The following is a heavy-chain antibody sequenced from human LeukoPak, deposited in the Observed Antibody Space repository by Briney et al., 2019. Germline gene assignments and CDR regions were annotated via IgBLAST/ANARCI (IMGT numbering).Heavy chain of an antibody. CDR2: IRYDGSNK. D-gene: IGHD3-10*01. Sequence: PGGSLRLSCAASGFTSSSYGMHWVRQAPGKGLEWVAFIRYDGSNKYYADSVKGRFTISRDNSKNTLYLQMNSLRAEDTAVYYCGAKTWFGELFVDYWGQGTLVTVSS. V-gene: IGHV3-30*02. J-gene: IGHJ4*02. CDR3: GAKTWFGELFVDY. CDR1: GFTSSSYG.